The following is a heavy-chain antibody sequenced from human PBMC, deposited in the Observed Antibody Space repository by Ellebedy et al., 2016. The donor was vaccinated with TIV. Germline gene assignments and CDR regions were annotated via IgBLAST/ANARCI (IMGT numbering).Heavy chain of an antibody. CDR1: GGSVVSYY. D-gene: IGHD5-12*01. J-gene: IGHJ3*01. CDR3: AKWDSGLRAFDV. CDR2: THHSGNT. Sequence: MPSETLSLTCTVSGGSVVSYYWNWIRQPPGKGLEWIGYTHHSGNTKYNPSLTSRVTTPVDTSRNHFSMNLNSITAADTAVYYCAKWDSGLRAFDVWGHGTMVTVSS. V-gene: IGHV4-59*02.